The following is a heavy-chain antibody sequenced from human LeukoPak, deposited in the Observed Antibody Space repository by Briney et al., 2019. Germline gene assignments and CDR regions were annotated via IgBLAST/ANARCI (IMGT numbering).Heavy chain of an antibody. J-gene: IGHJ3*02. CDR2: INSGSNSI. D-gene: IGHD1-26*01. CDR3: ATSYGGSSGAFDI. CDR1: GFTFGSYS. V-gene: IGHV3-21*05. Sequence: GGSLRLSCAASGFTFGSYSMNWVRQAPGKGLEWLSYINSGSNSINYADSVKGRFTISRDKSKNTLFLQMNSLRTEDTAVYYCATSYGGSSGAFDIWGQGTMVTVSS.